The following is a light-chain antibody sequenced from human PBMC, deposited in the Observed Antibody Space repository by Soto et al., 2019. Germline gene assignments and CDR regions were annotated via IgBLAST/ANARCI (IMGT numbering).Light chain of an antibody. J-gene: IGKJ5*01. Sequence: EIGMTQSPATLSLSPGERATLSCRASQSVSSSLAWYQQKPGQAPRLLIYGASSRATGIPDRFSGSGSGTDFTLTISRLEPEDVAVYYCQQYGTSPPDTFGQGTRLEIK. CDR2: GAS. CDR3: QQYGTSPPDT. V-gene: IGKV3-20*01. CDR1: QSVSSS.